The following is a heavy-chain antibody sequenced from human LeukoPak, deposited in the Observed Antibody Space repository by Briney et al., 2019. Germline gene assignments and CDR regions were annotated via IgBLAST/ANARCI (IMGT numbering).Heavy chain of an antibody. V-gene: IGHV1-2*04. D-gene: IGHD5-12*01. CDR2: INPNSGGT. CDR1: GYTFTSYG. Sequence: ASVKVSCKASGYTFTSYGISWVRQAPGQGLEWMGWINPNSGGTNYAQKFQGWVTMTRDTSISTAYMELSRLRSDDTAVYYCARSKSVAPLRYYYYYGMDVWGQGTTVTVSS. CDR3: ARSKSVAPLRYYYYYGMDV. J-gene: IGHJ6*02.